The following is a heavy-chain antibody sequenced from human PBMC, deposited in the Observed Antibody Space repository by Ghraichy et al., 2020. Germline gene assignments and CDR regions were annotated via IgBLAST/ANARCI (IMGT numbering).Heavy chain of an antibody. CDR1: GASVNSGSHF. Sequence: ESLNISCTVSGASVNSGSHFWTWIRQPPGKGLEWIGYVYYSGSTSYNPSLKSRVTISVDTSKNQFSLRLSSVTAADTAMYYWARGDSSGYYYVAPLDYWGQGTLVTVSS. CDR3: ARGDSSGYYYVAPLDY. J-gene: IGHJ4*02. D-gene: IGHD3-22*01. CDR2: VYYSGST. V-gene: IGHV4-61*01.